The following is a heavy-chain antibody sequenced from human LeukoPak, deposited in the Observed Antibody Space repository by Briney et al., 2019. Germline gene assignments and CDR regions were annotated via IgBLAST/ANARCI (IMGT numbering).Heavy chain of an antibody. V-gene: IGHV4-39*07. CDR3: ARDLRYCTNGVCYGSFDY. D-gene: IGHD2-8*01. J-gene: IGHJ4*02. CDR1: GGSISSSSYY. CDR2: IYYSGST. Sequence: SETLSLTCTVSGGSISSSSYYWGWLRQPPGTGLEWIGSIYYSGSTYYNPSLKSRVTISVDTSKNQFSLKLSSVTAADTAVYYCARDLRYCTNGVCYGSFDYWGQGTLVTVSS.